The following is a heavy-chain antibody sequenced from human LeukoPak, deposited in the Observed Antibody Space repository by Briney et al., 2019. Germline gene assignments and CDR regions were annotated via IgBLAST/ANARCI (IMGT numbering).Heavy chain of an antibody. Sequence: SVKVSCKASGYTFSSYDINWVRQATAQGREWMGWSNPNSGNTGYAQKLQGRVTITRNTSINTAYIALRSLTSEDTAVYYCARLGLGYYDSSGYYLPGRYYYYYYMDVWGKGTTVTVSS. CDR2: SNPNSGNT. CDR3: ARLGLGYYDSSGYYLPGRYYYYYYMDV. D-gene: IGHD3-22*01. J-gene: IGHJ6*03. CDR1: GYTFSSYD. V-gene: IGHV1-8*03.